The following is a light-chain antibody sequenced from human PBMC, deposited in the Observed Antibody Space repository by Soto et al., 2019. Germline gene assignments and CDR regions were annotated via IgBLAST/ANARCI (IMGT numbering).Light chain of an antibody. CDR1: QSVSSD. Sequence: EIVMTQSPATLSVSPGERATLSCRASQSVSSDLAWYHQKPGQAPRLLIYGASTRATGIPARFSGSGSGTEFTLTINSLEPEDFVVHYTQRRTNLPPTSGQGTRLGI. V-gene: IGKV3-15*01. J-gene: IGKJ5*01. CDR3: QRRTNLPPT. CDR2: GAS.